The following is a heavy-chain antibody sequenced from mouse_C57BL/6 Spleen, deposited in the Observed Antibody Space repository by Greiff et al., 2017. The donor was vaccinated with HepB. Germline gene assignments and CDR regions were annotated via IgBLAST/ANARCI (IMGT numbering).Heavy chain of an antibody. Sequence: QVQLQQSGPGLVQPSQSLSITCTVSGFSLTSYGVHWVRQSPGKGLEWLGVIWSGGGTDYNAAFISRLSISKDNSKSQVFLKMNSLQADDTAVYYCARGGIDYGNYGFAYWGQGTLVTVSA. J-gene: IGHJ3*01. D-gene: IGHD2-1*01. CDR1: GFSLTSYG. CDR3: ARGGIDYGNYGFAY. CDR2: IWSGGGT. V-gene: IGHV2-2*01.